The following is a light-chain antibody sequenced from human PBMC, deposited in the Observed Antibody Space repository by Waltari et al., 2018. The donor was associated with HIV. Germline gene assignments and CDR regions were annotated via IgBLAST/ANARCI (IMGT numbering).Light chain of an antibody. Sequence: DIRLTQTPSTLSAAVRDTVTITCRASQNIVTSLAWYHQKPGKAPTLLIYQASTLQNGVSSRFSGSGSGTEFTLTITSLQRDDFASYFCQQYETYYTFGQGSRLE. CDR1: QNIVTS. CDR3: QQYETYYT. J-gene: IGKJ2*01. V-gene: IGKV1-5*03. CDR2: QAS.